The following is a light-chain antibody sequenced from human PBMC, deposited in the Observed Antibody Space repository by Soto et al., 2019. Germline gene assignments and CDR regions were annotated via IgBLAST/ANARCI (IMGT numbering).Light chain of an antibody. J-gene: IGKJ3*01. CDR2: GAS. CDR1: QSISDT. V-gene: IGKV3-15*01. Sequence: ERVMTHYPATLAVSPWGRATLSARASQSISDTLAWYQQKPGQAPRLLIHGASTRATGFPARFSGSGSGTDFTLTISSLQSEDFAVYFCQQSHSALWTLGPGCNVD. CDR3: QQSHSALWT.